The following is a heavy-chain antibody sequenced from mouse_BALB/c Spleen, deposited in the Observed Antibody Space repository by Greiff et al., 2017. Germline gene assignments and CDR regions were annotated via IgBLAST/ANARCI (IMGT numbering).Heavy chain of an antibody. V-gene: IGHV5-6*01. Sequence: EVKLMEPGGDLVKPGGSLKLSCAASGFTFSSYGMSWVRQTPDKRLEWVATISSGGSYTYYPDSVKGRFTISRDNAKNTLYLQMSSLKSEDTAMYYCARQGYDYGFAYWGQGTLVTVSA. CDR1: GFTFSSYG. CDR2: ISSGGSYT. J-gene: IGHJ3*01. CDR3: ARQGYDYGFAY. D-gene: IGHD2-4*01.